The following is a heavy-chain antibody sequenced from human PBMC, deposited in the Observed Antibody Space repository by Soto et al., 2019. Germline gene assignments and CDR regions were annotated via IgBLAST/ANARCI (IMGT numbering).Heavy chain of an antibody. V-gene: IGHV4-39*01. J-gene: IGHJ4*02. Sequence: QLQLQESGPGLVKPSETLSLTCTVSGGSISSSSYYWGWIRQPPGKGLEWIGSIYYSGSTYYNPSLKSRGTISVDTSKNQFSLKLSSVTAADTAVYYCARLSSGQTTVTDYWGQGTLVTVSS. D-gene: IGHD4-17*01. CDR1: GGSISSSSYY. CDR3: ARLSSGQTTVTDY. CDR2: IYYSGST.